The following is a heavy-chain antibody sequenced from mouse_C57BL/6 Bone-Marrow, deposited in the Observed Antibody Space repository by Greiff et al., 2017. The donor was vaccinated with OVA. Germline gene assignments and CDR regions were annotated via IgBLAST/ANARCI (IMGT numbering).Heavy chain of an antibody. J-gene: IGHJ1*03. Sequence: VQLQQSGPVLVKPGASVKMSCKASGYTFTDYYMIWVKQSHGKSLEWIGVINPYNGGTSYNQKFKGKATLTVDQSSSTAYMELNSLTSEDSAVYYCARKSSNYGRISFWYCDVWSTGTTVTVSS. CDR3: ARKSSNYGRISFWYCDV. CDR2: INPYNGGT. D-gene: IGHD1-1*01. V-gene: IGHV1-19*01. CDR1: GYTFTDYY.